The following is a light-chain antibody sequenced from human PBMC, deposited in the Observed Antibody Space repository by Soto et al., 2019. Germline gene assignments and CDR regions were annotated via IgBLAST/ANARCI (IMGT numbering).Light chain of an antibody. V-gene: IGKV3-15*01. CDR3: QQYSKWPIT. J-gene: IGKJ5*01. Sequence: EIVMTQSPATLSVSPGERATLSCRASQSVNGGHLAWFQQKPGQAPRLLIYGASTRATGIPARFSGSGSGTECTLTISSLQYEDFAVYFCQQYSKWPITFGQGTRLEIK. CDR1: QSVNGGH. CDR2: GAS.